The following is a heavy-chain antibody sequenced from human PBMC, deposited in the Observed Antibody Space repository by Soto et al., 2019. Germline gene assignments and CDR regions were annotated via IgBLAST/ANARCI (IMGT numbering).Heavy chain of an antibody. J-gene: IGHJ4*02. V-gene: IGHV2-5*01. D-gene: IGHD2-21*02. CDR1: GFSLSTSGVG. Sequence: GSGPTLVNPTQTLTLTCTFSGFSLSTSGVGVGWIRQPPGKALEWLALIYWNDAKRYSPSLKSRLTITKVTSKNQVILTMINMDPVDTATYYCAHNEDSDSPHYWGQGTLVTVSS. CDR3: AHNEDSDSPHY. CDR2: IYWNDAK.